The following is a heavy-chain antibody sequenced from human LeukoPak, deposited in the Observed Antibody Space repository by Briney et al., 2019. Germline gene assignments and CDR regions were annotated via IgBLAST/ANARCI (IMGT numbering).Heavy chain of an antibody. D-gene: IGHD5-12*01. J-gene: IGHJ4*02. CDR3: SGRDSGTKGSFDY. CDR2: TRNKANSYTT. Sequence: GGSLRLSCAASGFTFSDYYMDWVRQAPGKGLEWVGRTRNKANSYTTEYAASVEGRFTISRDDSKNSLYLQMNSLKTEDTAVYYCSGRDSGTKGSFDYWGQGTLVTVSS. V-gene: IGHV3-72*01. CDR1: GFTFSDYY.